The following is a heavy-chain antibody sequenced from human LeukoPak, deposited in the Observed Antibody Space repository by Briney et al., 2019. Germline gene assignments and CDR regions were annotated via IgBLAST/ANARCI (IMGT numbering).Heavy chain of an antibody. Sequence: SGGSLRLSCAASGFTVSSNYMSWVRQALGKGLEWVSVIYSDGSTYYADTVKGRWTISRDNSKNTLYLQMNSLRAEDTAVYYRARGLRLELRPYAFDIWGQGTMVTVSS. V-gene: IGHV3-66*01. CDR2: IYSDGST. J-gene: IGHJ3*02. D-gene: IGHD1-7*01. CDR3: ARGLRLELRPYAFDI. CDR1: GFTVSSNY.